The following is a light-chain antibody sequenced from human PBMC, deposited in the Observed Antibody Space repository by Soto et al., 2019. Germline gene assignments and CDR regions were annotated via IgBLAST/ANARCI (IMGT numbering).Light chain of an antibody. CDR3: QQRSNWPVT. CDR2: DAS. CDR1: QSVNNF. J-gene: IGKJ5*01. V-gene: IGKV3-11*01. Sequence: EIVLTQSPATLSLSPGERATLSCRASQSVNNFLAWYRQKPGQAPRLIIYDASTRATGIPARFSGSGSGTDFTLTISSLAPEDFALYYCQQRSNWPVTFGQGTRLEIK.